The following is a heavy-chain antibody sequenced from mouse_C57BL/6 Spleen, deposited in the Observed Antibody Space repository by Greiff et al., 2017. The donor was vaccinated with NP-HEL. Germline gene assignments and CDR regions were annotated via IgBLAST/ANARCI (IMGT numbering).Heavy chain of an antibody. J-gene: IGHJ2*01. Sequence: QVQLQQSGPELVKPGASVKISCKASGYAFSSSWMNWVKQRPGKGLEWIGRIYPGDGDTNYNGKFKGKATLTADKSSSTAYMQLSSLTSEDSAVYFCARSRYYVSSCDYWGQGTTLTVSS. CDR3: ARSRYYVSSCDY. D-gene: IGHD1-1*01. CDR2: IYPGDGDT. CDR1: GYAFSSSW. V-gene: IGHV1-82*01.